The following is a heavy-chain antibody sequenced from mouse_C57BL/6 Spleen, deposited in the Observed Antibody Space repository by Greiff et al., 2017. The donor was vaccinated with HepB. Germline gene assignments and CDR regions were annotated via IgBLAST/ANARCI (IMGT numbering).Heavy chain of an antibody. Sequence: QVQLQQSGAELVKPGASVKISCKASGYAFSSYWMNWVKQRPGKGLEWIGQIYPGDGDTNYNGKFKGKATLTADKSSSTAYMQLSSLTSEDSAVYYCARCPYGSSWFAYWGQGTLVTVSA. CDR2: IYPGDGDT. V-gene: IGHV1-80*01. J-gene: IGHJ3*01. CDR1: GYAFSSYW. CDR3: ARCPYGSSWFAY. D-gene: IGHD1-1*01.